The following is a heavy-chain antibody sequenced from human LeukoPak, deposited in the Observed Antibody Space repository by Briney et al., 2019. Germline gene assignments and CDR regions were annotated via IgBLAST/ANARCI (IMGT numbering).Heavy chain of an antibody. D-gene: IGHD3-10*01. J-gene: IGHJ6*02. CDR2: ISGSGDNT. Sequence: GGSLRLSCAASGFTFNSYAMSWVRQAPRKGLEWVSAISGSGDNTYYADSVKGRFTISRDNSKNTLYLQMNSLRAEDTAVYYCASIPYGSGSYYPNNPYYYYGMDVWGQGTTVTVSS. V-gene: IGHV3-23*01. CDR3: ASIPYGSGSYYPNNPYYYYGMDV. CDR1: GFTFNSYA.